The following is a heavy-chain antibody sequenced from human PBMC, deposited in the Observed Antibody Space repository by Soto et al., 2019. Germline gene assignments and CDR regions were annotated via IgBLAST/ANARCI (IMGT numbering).Heavy chain of an antibody. D-gene: IGHD3-3*01. V-gene: IGHV1-58*01. CDR2: IVVGSGNT. J-gene: IGHJ6*02. CDR1: GFTFTSSA. Sequence: SVKVSCKASGFTFTSSAVQWVRQARGQRLEWIGWIVVGSGNTNYAQKFQERVTITRDMSTSTAYMELSSLRSEDTAVYYCAAESFFVVAPYHCGMDVWGPELTLTVSS. CDR3: AAESFFVVAPYHCGMDV.